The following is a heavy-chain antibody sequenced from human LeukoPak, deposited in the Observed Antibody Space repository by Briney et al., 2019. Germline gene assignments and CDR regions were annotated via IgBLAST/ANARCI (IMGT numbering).Heavy chain of an antibody. J-gene: IGHJ3*02. Sequence: SETLSLTCTVSGGSLSSYYWSWIRQPPGKGLEWIGYIYYSGSTNYNPSLKSRVTISVDTSKNQFSLKLSSVTAADTAVYYCARSATGFFGAFDIWGQGTMVTVSS. CDR3: ARSATGFFGAFDI. V-gene: IGHV4-59*01. CDR2: IYYSGST. D-gene: IGHD5-12*01. CDR1: GGSLSSYY.